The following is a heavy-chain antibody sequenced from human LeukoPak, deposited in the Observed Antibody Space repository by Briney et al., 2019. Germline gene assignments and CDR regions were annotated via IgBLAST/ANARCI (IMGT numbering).Heavy chain of an antibody. CDR2: ISSSSSYI. Sequence: PGGSLILSCAASGFTFSSCSMNWVRQAPGKGLEWVSSISSSSSYIYYADSVKGRFTISRDNAKNSLYLQMNSLRAEDTAVYYCARDSTARNIGFYYYDSSGSFDYWGQGTLVTVSS. V-gene: IGHV3-21*01. D-gene: IGHD3-22*01. J-gene: IGHJ4*02. CDR1: GFTFSSCS. CDR3: ARDSTARNIGFYYYDSSGSFDY.